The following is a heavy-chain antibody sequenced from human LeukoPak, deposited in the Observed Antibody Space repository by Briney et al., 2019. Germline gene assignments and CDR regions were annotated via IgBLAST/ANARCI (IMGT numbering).Heavy chain of an antibody. J-gene: IGHJ4*02. CDR2: IYYSGST. D-gene: IGHD3-10*01. Sequence: SETLSLTCTVSGGSISSSSYYWGWIRQPPGKGLKWIGRIYYSGSTYYNPSLKSRVTISVDTSKNQFSLKLSSMTAADTAVYYCARGALLWFGDRMEYYFDYWGQGTLLTVSS. V-gene: IGHV4-39*07. CDR1: GGSISSSSYY. CDR3: ARGALLWFGDRMEYYFDY.